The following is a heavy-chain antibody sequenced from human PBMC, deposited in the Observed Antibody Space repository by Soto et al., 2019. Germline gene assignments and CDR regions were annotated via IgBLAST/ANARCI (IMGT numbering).Heavy chain of an antibody. Sequence: PGESLKISCRGSGYNFTYYWISWVRQMPGKGLEWMGRIDPSDSYINYNPSFQGHVTISSDKSISTAYLQWSSLKASDTAMYYCASNIRYCSSTPCYRYYYALDVWGQGTTVTVSS. D-gene: IGHD2-2*02. CDR2: IDPSDSYI. CDR1: GYNFTYYW. CDR3: ASNIRYCSSTPCYRYYYALDV. V-gene: IGHV5-10-1*01. J-gene: IGHJ6*02.